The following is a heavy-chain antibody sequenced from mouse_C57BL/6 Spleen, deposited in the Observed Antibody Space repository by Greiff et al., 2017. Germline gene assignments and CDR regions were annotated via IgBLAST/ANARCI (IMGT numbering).Heavy chain of an antibody. CDR2: IDPSDSYT. CDR3: ASLYDGDSGFAY. CDR1: GYTFTSYW. V-gene: IGHV1-69*01. D-gene: IGHD2-3*01. J-gene: IGHJ3*01. Sequence: QVQLQQPGAELVMPGASVKLSCKASGYTFTSYWMHWVKQRPGQGLEWIGEIDPSDSYTNYNQKFKGKSTLTVDKSSSTAYMQLSSLTSEDSAVYYCASLYDGDSGFAYWGQGTLVTVSA.